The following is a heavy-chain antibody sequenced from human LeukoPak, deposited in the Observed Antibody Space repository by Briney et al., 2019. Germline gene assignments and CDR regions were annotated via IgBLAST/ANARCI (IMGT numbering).Heavy chain of an antibody. CDR2: ISAYNGNT. V-gene: IGHV1-18*01. CDR1: GYTFTSYG. CDR3: ARDLIVVGEGYFDY. Sequence: ASLNLSCTASGYTFTSYGISWVRQAPGQGLEWMGWISAYNGNTNYAQKLQGRVTITTETSTSTAYIELRSRRSDATAVYYCARDLIVVGEGYFDYWGQGTLVTVSS. D-gene: IGHD3-22*01. J-gene: IGHJ4*02.